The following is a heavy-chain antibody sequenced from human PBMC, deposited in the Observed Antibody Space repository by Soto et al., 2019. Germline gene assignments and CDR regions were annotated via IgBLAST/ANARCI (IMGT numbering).Heavy chain of an antibody. D-gene: IGHD2-2*01. V-gene: IGHV3-23*01. CDR3: ANLQDIVVVPAAIVNWFGP. CDR1: GFTFSSYA. J-gene: IGHJ5*02. Sequence: PVGSLRLSCAASGFTFSSYAMSWVRQAPGKGLEWVSAISGSGGSTYYADSVKGRFTISRDNSKNTLYLQMNSLRAEDTAVYYCANLQDIVVVPAAIVNWFGPWGQGTLVTVSS. CDR2: ISGSGGST.